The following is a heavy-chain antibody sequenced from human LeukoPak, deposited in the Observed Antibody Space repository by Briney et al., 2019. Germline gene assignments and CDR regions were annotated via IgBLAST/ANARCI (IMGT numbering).Heavy chain of an antibody. J-gene: IGHJ5*02. CDR3: ARGLGGSGSYYNGFDP. CDR1: GGSISSGSYY. D-gene: IGHD3-10*01. Sequence: SQTLSLTCTVSGGSISSGSYYWSWIRQPAGKGLEWIGRIYTSGSTNYNPSLKSRVTISVDTSKNQFSLKLSSVTAADTAVYYCARGLGGSGSYYNGFDPWGQGTLVTVSS. V-gene: IGHV4-61*02. CDR2: IYTSGST.